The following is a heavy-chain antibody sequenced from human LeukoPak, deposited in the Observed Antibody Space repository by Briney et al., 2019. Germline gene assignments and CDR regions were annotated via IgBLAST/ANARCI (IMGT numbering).Heavy chain of an antibody. CDR1: GFTVSSNY. V-gene: IGHV3-53*01. Sequence: PGGSLRLSCAASGFTVSSNYMSWVRQAPGKGLEWVSVIYSGGSTYYADSVKGRFTISRDNSKNTLYLQMNSLRAEDTAVYYCARVWGRRYCSSTSCYIGEFDYWGQGTLVTVSS. CDR2: IYSGGST. D-gene: IGHD2-2*02. J-gene: IGHJ4*02. CDR3: ARVWGRRYCSSTSCYIGEFDY.